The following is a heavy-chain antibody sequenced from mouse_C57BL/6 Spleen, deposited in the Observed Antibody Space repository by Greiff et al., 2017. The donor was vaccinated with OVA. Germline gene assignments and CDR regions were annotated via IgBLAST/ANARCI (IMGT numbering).Heavy chain of an antibody. J-gene: IGHJ2*01. Sequence: EVQLVESGGGLVKPGGSLKLSCAASGFTFSDYGMHWVRQAPEKGLEWVAYISSGSSTIYYADTVKGRFTISRDNAKNTLFLQMTSLRSEDTAMYYCARTTMIRGYFDYWGQGTTLTVSS. D-gene: IGHD2-4*01. CDR2: ISSGSSTI. CDR3: ARTTMIRGYFDY. V-gene: IGHV5-17*01. CDR1: GFTFSDYG.